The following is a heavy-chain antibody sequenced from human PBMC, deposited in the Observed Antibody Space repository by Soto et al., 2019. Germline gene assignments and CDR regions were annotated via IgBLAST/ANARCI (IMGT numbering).Heavy chain of an antibody. V-gene: IGHV4-59*08. CDR3: ALQKDYYGSGSQFDS. CDR2: IYHTGRT. J-gene: IGHJ5*01. Sequence: SETLSLTCTVSGDSITSYYWTWIRQPPGKGLEWIGYIYHTGRTEYNPSLESRLTISVDTSKTQFSLRLSSVTAADTAVYYCALQKDYYGSGSQFDSRGRGAPVTGSS. CDR1: GDSITSYY. D-gene: IGHD3-10*01.